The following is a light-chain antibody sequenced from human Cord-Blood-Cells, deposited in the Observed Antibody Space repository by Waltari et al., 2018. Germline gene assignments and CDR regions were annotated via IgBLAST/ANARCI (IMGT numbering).Light chain of an antibody. V-gene: IGLV2-23*01. CDR1: SSDVGSYNL. CDR2: EGS. CDR3: CSYAGSSTYV. J-gene: IGLJ1*01. Sequence: QSALTQPASVSGSPGQSLTISCTGTSSDVGSYNLVSWYPQHPGKAPKLRIYEGSKRPSGVSNRFSGSKSGNTASLTISGLQAEDEADYYCCSYAGSSTYVFGTGTKVTVL.